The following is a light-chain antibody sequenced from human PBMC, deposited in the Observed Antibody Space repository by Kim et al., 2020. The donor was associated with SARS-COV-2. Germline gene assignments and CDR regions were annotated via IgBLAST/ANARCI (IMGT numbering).Light chain of an antibody. J-gene: IGKJ5*01. Sequence: DIQMTQSPSTLSASVGDRVTITCRASQSFSSWLAWYQQKPGKVPKLLIYKTSILESGVPSRFSGSGSGTEFTLTISSLQPDDFATYYSQQYNNYPITVGQGTRLEI. V-gene: IGKV1-5*03. CDR2: KTS. CDR1: QSFSSW. CDR3: QQYNNYPIT.